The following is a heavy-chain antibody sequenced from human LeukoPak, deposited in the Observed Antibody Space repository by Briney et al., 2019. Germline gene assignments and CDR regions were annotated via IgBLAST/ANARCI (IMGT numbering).Heavy chain of an antibody. CDR1: GGTFSSYA. CDR2: IIPILGIA. Sequence: SVKVSCKASGGTFSSYAISWVRQAPGRGLEWMGRIIPILGIANYAQKFQGRVTITADKSTSTAYMELSSLRSEDTAVYYCATTTPIAAAGTDYWGQGTLVTVSS. V-gene: IGHV1-69*04. J-gene: IGHJ4*02. CDR3: ATTTPIAAAGTDY. D-gene: IGHD6-13*01.